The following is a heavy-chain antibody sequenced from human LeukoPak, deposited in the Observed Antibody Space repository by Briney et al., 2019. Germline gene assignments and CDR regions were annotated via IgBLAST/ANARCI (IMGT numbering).Heavy chain of an antibody. Sequence: SETLSLTCTVSGGSISTYYWCWIRQPPGQGLEWIGYIYYSGSTNYNPSLKSRVTISVDTSKNQFSLKLTSVTAADTAVYYCARRRGGQFDWLLYVGEAFDIWGQGTMVTVSS. CDR1: GGSISTYY. CDR2: IYYSGST. D-gene: IGHD3-9*01. CDR3: ARRRGGQFDWLLYVGEAFDI. V-gene: IGHV4-59*01. J-gene: IGHJ3*02.